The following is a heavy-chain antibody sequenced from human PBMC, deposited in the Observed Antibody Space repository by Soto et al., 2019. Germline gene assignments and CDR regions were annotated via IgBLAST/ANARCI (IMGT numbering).Heavy chain of an antibody. CDR2: IYHSGST. CDR3: AGARMVRGVIYYYGMDV. V-gene: IGHV4-31*03. CDR1: GGSISSGGNY. D-gene: IGHD3-10*01. Sequence: QVQLQESGPGLVKSSQTLSLTCTVSGGSISSGGNYWSWIRQHPGKGLEWIGYIYHSGSTYYNPSLKSRVTISVDKSKNQFSLKLNSVTAADTAVYYCAGARMVRGVIYYYGMDVWGQGTTVTVSS. J-gene: IGHJ6*02.